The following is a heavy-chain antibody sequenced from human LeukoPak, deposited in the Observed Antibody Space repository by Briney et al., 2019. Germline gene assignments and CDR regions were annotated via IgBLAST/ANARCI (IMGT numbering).Heavy chain of an antibody. J-gene: IGHJ6*03. D-gene: IGHD5-12*01. CDR1: GYTFTSYG. CDR3: ERGVGSYYYYYMDV. CDR2: ISAYNGNT. V-gene: IGHV1-18*01. Sequence: ASVKVSCKASGYTFTSYGISWVRQAPGQGLEWMGWISAYNGNTNYAQKLQGRVTMTTDTSTSTAYMELRSLRSDDTAVYYCERGVGSYYYYYMDVWGKGTTVTISS.